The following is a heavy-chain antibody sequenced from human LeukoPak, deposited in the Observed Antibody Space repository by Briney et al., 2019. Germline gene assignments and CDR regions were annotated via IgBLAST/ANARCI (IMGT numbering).Heavy chain of an antibody. J-gene: IGHJ4*02. Sequence: PGGSLRLSCAASGFTFSSYGMHWVRQAPGKGLEWVAVIWYGGSNKYYADSVKGRFTISRDNSKNTLYLQTNSLRAEDTAVYYCAKSSSGSYSGGSHFDYWGQGTLVTVSS. CDR2: IWYGGSNK. CDR3: AKSSSGSYSGGSHFDY. V-gene: IGHV3-33*08. D-gene: IGHD1-26*01. CDR1: GFTFSSYG.